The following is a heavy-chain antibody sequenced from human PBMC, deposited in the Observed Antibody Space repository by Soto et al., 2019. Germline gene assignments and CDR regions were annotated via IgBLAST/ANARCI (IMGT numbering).Heavy chain of an antibody. J-gene: IGHJ3*02. CDR3: ARGGTTGTTLDAFDI. CDR2: INPSGGST. V-gene: IGHV1-46*01. CDR1: GATFTSPY. Sequence: AKEKVYCKGSGATFTSPYLHWVRQAPGQGLEWIGIINPSGGSTSYAQKFQGRVTMTRDTSTSTVYMELSSLRSEDTAVYYCARGGTTGTTLDAFDIWG. D-gene: IGHD1-1*01.